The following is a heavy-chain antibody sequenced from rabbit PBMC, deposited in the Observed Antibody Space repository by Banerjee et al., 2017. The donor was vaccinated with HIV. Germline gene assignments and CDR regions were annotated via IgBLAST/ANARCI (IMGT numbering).Heavy chain of an antibody. CDR2: IDPVFGST. CDR1: GFDFSSYG. V-gene: IGHV1S39*01. Sequence: QEQLVESGGGLVQPGGSLKLSCKASGFDFSSYGVSWVRQAPGKGLEWIGYIDPVFGSTYYASWVNGRFTISKTSSTTVTLQMTSLTAADTATYFCARNMATNSNLWGQGTLVTVS. CDR3: ARNMATNSNL. D-gene: IGHD2-1*01. J-gene: IGHJ4*01.